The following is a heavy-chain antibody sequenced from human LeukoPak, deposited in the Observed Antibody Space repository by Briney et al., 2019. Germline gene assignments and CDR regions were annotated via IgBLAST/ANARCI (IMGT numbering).Heavy chain of an antibody. D-gene: IGHD4-17*01. Sequence: GGSLRLSCAASGFTFSSYAMSWVRQAPGKGLEWVSAISASGGSTYYADSVKGRFTFSRDNSKNTLYLQLNSLRAEDTAVYYCAKGTEPSDYGAHFDYWGQGALVTVSS. CDR1: GFTFSSYA. CDR3: AKGTEPSDYGAHFDY. J-gene: IGHJ4*02. CDR2: ISASGGST. V-gene: IGHV3-23*01.